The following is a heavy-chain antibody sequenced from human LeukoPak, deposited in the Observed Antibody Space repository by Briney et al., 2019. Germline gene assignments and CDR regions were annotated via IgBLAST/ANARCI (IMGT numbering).Heavy chain of an antibody. CDR3: ASLLERWDD. CDR1: GFTFNKSW. Sequence: GGSLRLSCAASGFTFNKSWMSWVRQAPGKGLEWVSYISSSGSTIYYADSVKGRFTISRDNAKNSLYLQMNSLRAEDTAVYYCASLLERWDDWGQGTLVTVSS. CDR2: ISSSGSTI. J-gene: IGHJ4*02. V-gene: IGHV3-11*01. D-gene: IGHD1-1*01.